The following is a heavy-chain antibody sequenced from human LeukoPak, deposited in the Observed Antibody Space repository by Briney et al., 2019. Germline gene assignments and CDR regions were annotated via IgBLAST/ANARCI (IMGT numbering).Heavy chain of an antibody. J-gene: IGHJ4*02. Sequence: GGSLRLSCAASGFTFNGYEMHWVRQGPGKGLVWVSRVNSDGRTTNYADSVKGRFTISRDNAKNTLYLQMNSLRAEDTAVYYCVRVDGGHWGQGTLVTVSS. CDR1: GFTFNGYE. CDR3: VRVDGGH. V-gene: IGHV3-74*01. D-gene: IGHD3-16*01. CDR2: VNSDGRTT.